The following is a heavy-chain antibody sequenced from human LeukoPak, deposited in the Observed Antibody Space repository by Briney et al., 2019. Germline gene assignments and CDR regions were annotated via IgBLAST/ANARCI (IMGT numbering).Heavy chain of an antibody. J-gene: IGHJ4*02. D-gene: IGHD3-3*01. CDR2: IKQDGSEK. Sequence: GGSLRLSCAASGFTFSSYWMSWVRQAPGKGLEWVANIKQDGSEKYYVDSVKGRFTISRDNAKNSLYLQMNSLRAEDTAVYYCAKERLRFLEWLFDYWGQGTLVTVSS. V-gene: IGHV3-7*01. CDR3: AKERLRFLEWLFDY. CDR1: GFTFSSYW.